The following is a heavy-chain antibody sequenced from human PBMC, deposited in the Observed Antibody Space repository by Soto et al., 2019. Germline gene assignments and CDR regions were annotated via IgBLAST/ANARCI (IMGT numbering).Heavy chain of an antibody. CDR2: FDPEDGET. CDR3: ATHLGMMVAATTSHDAFDI. V-gene: IGHV1-24*01. D-gene: IGHD2-15*01. CDR1: GYTLTELS. J-gene: IGHJ3*02. Sequence: ASVKVSCKVSGYTLTELSMHWVRQAPGKGLEWMGGFDPEDGETIYAQKFQGRDTMTEDTSTDTAYMELSSLRSEDTAVYYCATHLGMMVAATTSHDAFDIWGQGTMVTVSS.